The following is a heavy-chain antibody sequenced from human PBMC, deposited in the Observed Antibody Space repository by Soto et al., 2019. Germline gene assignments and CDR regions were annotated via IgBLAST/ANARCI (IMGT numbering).Heavy chain of an antibody. V-gene: IGHV1-69*13. CDR2: IIPIFGTA. CDR1: GGTFSSYA. CDR3: ARGFGELLYDWFDP. D-gene: IGHD3-10*01. Sequence: GASVKVSCKASGGTFSSYAISWVRQAPGQGLEWMGGIIPIFGTANYAQKFQGRVTITADESTSTAYMELSSLRSEDTAVYYCARGFGELLYDWFDPWGQGTLVTVS. J-gene: IGHJ5*02.